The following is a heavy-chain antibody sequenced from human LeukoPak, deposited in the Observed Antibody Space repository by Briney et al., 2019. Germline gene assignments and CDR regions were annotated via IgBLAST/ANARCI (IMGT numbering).Heavy chain of an antibody. CDR1: GYTFTSYY. CDR2: INPNSGDT. Sequence: PEASVKVSCKASGYTFTSYYMHWVRQAPGQGLEWMGWINPNSGDTNYAQKFQGRVTMTRDTSISTAYMELSRLRSDDTAVYYCARDKSGSSGWYSYFDYWGQGTLVTVSS. D-gene: IGHD6-19*01. J-gene: IGHJ4*02. V-gene: IGHV1-2*02. CDR3: ARDKSGSSGWYSYFDY.